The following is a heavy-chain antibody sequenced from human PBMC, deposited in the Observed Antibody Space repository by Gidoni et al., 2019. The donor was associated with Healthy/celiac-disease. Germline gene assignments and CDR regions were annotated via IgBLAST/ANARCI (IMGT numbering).Heavy chain of an antibody. J-gene: IGHJ3*02. V-gene: IGHV4-39*01. CDR2: IYYSGST. CDR3: ARHRRRRITMIVVAADDAFDI. D-gene: IGHD3-22*01. CDR1: GGSISSSSYY. Sequence: QLQLQESGPGLVTPSETLSLTCTVSGGSISSSSYYWGWIRQPPGKGLEWIGSIYYSGSTYYNPSLKSRVTISVDTSKNQFSLKLSSVTAADTAVYYCARHRRRRITMIVVAADDAFDIWGQGTMVTVSS.